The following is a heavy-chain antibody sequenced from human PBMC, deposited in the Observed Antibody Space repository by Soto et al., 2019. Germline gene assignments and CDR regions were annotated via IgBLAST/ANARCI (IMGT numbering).Heavy chain of an antibody. V-gene: IGHV3-66*01. CDR2: IYSGGST. CDR3: ARDMDTLYDFWSGFRGLAV. J-gene: IGHJ6*04. CDR1: GFTVSSNY. D-gene: IGHD3-3*01. Sequence: GGSLRLSCAASGFTVSSNYMSWVRQAPGKGLEWVSVIYSGGSTYYADSVKGRFTISRDNSKNTLYLQMNSLRAEDTAVYYCARDMDTLYDFWSGFRGLAVWGKGTTVTVSS.